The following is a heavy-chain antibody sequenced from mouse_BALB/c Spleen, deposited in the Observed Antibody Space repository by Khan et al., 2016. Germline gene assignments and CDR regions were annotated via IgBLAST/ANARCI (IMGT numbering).Heavy chain of an antibody. Sequence: EVELVESGGGLVKPGGSLKLSCAASGFTFRSYAMSWVRQTPEKRLEWVASISSDGNTYYSDSVKGRFTISRDNARNILNLQMSSLRSEDTAMYYCAREDDGNYGDYFDYWGQGTTLTVSS. J-gene: IGHJ2*01. V-gene: IGHV5-6-5*01. CDR3: AREDDGNYGDYFDY. D-gene: IGHD2-1*01. CDR2: ISSDGNT. CDR1: GFTFRSYA.